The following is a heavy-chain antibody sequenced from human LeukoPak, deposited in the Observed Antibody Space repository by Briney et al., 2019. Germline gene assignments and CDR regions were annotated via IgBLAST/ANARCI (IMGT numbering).Heavy chain of an antibody. CDR2: IIPIFGTA. V-gene: IGHV1-69*05. D-gene: IGHD4-11*01. Sequence: SVKVSCKASGGTFSSYAISWVRQAPGQGLEWMGGIIPIFGTANYAQKLQGRVTMTTDTSTSTAYMELRSLRSDDTAVYYCARDSYSNYDYFDYWGQGTLVTVSS. J-gene: IGHJ4*02. CDR1: GGTFSSYA. CDR3: ARDSYSNYDYFDY.